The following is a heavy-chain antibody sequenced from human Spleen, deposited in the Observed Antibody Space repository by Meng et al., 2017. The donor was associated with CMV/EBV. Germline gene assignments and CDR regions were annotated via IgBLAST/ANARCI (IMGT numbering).Heavy chain of an antibody. D-gene: IGHD2-15*01. J-gene: IGHJ5*02. V-gene: IGHV3-9*01. CDR1: GFTFGNYA. Sequence: SLKISCAASGFTFGNYAMHWVRQAPGKGLEWVSGISWSSGSIDYVDSVKGRFTISRDNAKKFLYLQMNFLGAEDTAVYFCAREGRDLDLWGLGTLVTVSS. CDR2: ISWSSGSI. CDR3: AREGRDLDL.